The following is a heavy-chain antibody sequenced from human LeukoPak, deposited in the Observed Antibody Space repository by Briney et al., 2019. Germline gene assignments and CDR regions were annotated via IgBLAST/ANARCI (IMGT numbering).Heavy chain of an antibody. D-gene: IGHD3-16*01. V-gene: IGHV1-46*01. CDR2: IKPSGGST. J-gene: IGHJ4*02. CDR3: ARDRDRQPRGSFDY. CDR1: GYTFTSYY. Sequence: ASVKFSCKASGYTFTSYYMHCVRQAPGQGLEWMEIIKPSGGSTSYAKKFQSTVTMSRDTSTITVYMVLSSLRSEDTAVYYCARDRDRQPRGSFDYWGQGTLVTVSS.